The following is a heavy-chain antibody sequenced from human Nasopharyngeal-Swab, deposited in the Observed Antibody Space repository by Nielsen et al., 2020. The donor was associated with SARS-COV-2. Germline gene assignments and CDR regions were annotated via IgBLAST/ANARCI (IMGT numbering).Heavy chain of an antibody. CDR2: INHSGST. D-gene: IGHD2-15*01. Sequence: SETLSLTCAVYGGSFSGYYWSWIRKPPGKGLEWIGEINHSGSTNYNPSLKSRVTISVDTSKNQFSLKLSSVTAADTAVYYCARQLVVVVAAAIPYYYGMDVWGQGTTVTVSS. V-gene: IGHV4-34*01. CDR3: ARQLVVVVAAAIPYYYGMDV. CDR1: GGSFSGYY. J-gene: IGHJ6*02.